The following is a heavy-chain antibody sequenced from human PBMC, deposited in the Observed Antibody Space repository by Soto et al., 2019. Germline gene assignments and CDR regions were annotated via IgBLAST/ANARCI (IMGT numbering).Heavy chain of an antibody. CDR1: GLTFSSYG. V-gene: IGHV3-33*01. CDR3: ARDENDYGDYYYYYGMDV. CDR2: IWYDGSNK. D-gene: IGHD4-17*01. Sequence: QVQLVESGGGVVQPGRSLRLSCAASGLTFSSYGMHWVRQAPGKGLEWVAVIWYDGSNKYYADSVKGRFTISRANSKNTLYLQMNSLRAEDTAVYYCARDENDYGDYYYYYGMDVWGQGTTVTVSS. J-gene: IGHJ6*02.